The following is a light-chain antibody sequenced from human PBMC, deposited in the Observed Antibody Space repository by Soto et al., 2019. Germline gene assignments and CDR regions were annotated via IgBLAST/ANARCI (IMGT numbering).Light chain of an antibody. V-gene: IGKV1-5*03. CDR2: KAS. CDR1: QSVGSW. CDR3: QQYNVYST. Sequence: DIQMTQSPSTLSASVGDRVTITCRASQSVGSWLAWYQQKPGKVPKLLIYKASSLETGVPSRFSGSGSGTEFTLTISSLQPDDFATYYCQQYNVYSTFGQGTKVDIK. J-gene: IGKJ1*01.